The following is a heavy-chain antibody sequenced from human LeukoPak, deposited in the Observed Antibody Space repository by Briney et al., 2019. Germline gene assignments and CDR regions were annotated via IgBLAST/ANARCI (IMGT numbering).Heavy chain of an antibody. CDR3: AKDIGTAFDYYCMDV. J-gene: IGHJ6*03. Sequence: PGGSLRLSCAASGFNFDDYAMHWVRQAPGKGLEWVSGIYWNSGTKGYADSVEGRFTISRDNAKSSLYLQMNSLRTEDTALYYCAKDIGTAFDYYCMDVWGKGTTVTVSS. V-gene: IGHV3-9*01. CDR2: IYWNSGTK. D-gene: IGHD3-16*01. CDR1: GFNFDDYA.